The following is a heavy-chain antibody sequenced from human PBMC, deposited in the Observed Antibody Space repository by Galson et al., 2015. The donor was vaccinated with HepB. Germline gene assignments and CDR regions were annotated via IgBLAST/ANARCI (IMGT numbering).Heavy chain of an antibody. CDR2: ISAYNGNT. CDR1: GYTFTSYG. Sequence: SVKVSCKASGYTFTSYGISWVRQAPGQGLEWMGWISAYNGNTNYAQKLQGRVTMTTDTSTSTAYMELRSLRSDDTAVYYCARDRYDVVVTAIYYFDYWGQGTLVTVSS. CDR3: ARDRYDVVVTAIYYFDY. J-gene: IGHJ4*02. V-gene: IGHV1-18*01. D-gene: IGHD2-21*02.